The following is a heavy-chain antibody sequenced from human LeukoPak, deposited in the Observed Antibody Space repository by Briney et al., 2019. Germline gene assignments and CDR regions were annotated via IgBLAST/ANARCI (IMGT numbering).Heavy chain of an antibody. Sequence: SVKVSCKASGGTFSSYAISWVRQAPGQGLERMGGIIPIFGTANYAQKFQGRVTITADESTSTAYMELSSLRSEDTAVYYCARDPDSSGWHEDYYYGMDVWGQGTTVTVSS. V-gene: IGHV1-69*13. CDR3: ARDPDSSGWHEDYYYGMDV. D-gene: IGHD6-19*01. CDR1: GGTFSSYA. CDR2: IIPIFGTA. J-gene: IGHJ6*02.